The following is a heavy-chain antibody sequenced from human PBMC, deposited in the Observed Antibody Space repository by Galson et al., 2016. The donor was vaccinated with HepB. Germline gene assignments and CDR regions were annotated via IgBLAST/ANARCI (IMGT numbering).Heavy chain of an antibody. J-gene: IGHJ4*02. CDR1: EFTLSIYW. CDR3: AREVNSASSGVDY. D-gene: IGHD3-3*01. CDR2: INIDGSRT. V-gene: IGHV3-74*01. Sequence: SLRLSCAASEFTLSIYWMQWVRQAPGQGLVWVSRINIDGSRTSYADSVKGRFTISRDNAKNMLYPQMNSLRVEDTATYYCAREVNSASSGVDYWGQGTLVTVSS.